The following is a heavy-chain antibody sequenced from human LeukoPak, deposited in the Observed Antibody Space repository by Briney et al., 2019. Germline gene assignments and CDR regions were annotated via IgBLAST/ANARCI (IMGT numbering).Heavy chain of an antibody. CDR1: GFTLSGYW. CDR3: ARRYFDL. J-gene: IGHJ2*01. CDR2: INQDGSQT. V-gene: IGHV3-7*01. Sequence: AGGSLRLSCAASGFTLSGYWMHWVRQAPRRGLEWVANINQDGSQTYYLGSVKGRFTISRDNAKDSLYLQMNSLRVDDTAVYYCARRYFDLWGRGTLVSVSS.